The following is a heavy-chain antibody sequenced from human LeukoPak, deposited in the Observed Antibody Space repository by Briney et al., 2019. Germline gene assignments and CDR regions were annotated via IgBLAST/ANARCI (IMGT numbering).Heavy chain of an antibody. CDR1: GFTFSSYA. Sequence: GGSLRLSCAASGFTFSSYAMSWVRQAPGKGLEWVSVIYSDGSTYYADSVKGRFTVSRDNSKNTLYLQMHSLRAEDMAVYYCARVNFDWGFDYWGQGTLVTVSS. V-gene: IGHV3-66*01. J-gene: IGHJ4*02. CDR2: IYSDGST. CDR3: ARVNFDWGFDY. D-gene: IGHD3-9*01.